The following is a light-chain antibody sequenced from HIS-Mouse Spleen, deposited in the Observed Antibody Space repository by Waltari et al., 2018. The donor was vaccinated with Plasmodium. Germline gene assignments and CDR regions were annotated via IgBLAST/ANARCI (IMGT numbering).Light chain of an antibody. CDR3: QQYNSYWT. CDR2: KAS. V-gene: IGKV1-5*03. Sequence: DIQMTHSPSTLSASVGDRVTITCRASQIISSWLAWYQQKPGKAPKLLIYKASSLESGVPSRFSGSGSGTEFTLTISSLQPDDFATYYCQQYNSYWTFGQGTKVEIK. CDR1: QIISSW. J-gene: IGKJ1*01.